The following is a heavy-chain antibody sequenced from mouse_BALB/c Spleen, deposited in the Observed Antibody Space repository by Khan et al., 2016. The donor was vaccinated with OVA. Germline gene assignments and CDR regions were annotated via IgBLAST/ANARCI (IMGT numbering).Heavy chain of an antibody. Sequence: QIQLVQSGPELKKPGETVRISCKASGYTFTTAGIQWVQKMPGKGLKWIGWINTHSGVPKYAEDFKGRFAFSLEISVNTAYLQITNLKNEDTATYYCASGGAADYRNDGGAMEYWGQGTSVTVSS. J-gene: IGHJ4*01. V-gene: IGHV9-4*02. D-gene: IGHD2-12*01. CDR2: INTHSGVP. CDR3: ASGGAADYRNDGGAMEY. CDR1: GYTFTTAG.